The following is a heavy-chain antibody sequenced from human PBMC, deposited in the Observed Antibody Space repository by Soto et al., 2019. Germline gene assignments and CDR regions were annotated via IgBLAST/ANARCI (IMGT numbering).Heavy chain of an antibody. Sequence: GGSLRLSCAASGFTFSTYGMHWVRQAPGKGLEWVAVISYDGLNKYYAGSVKGRFTISRDSSKNTLYLQMDSLRAADTAFYYWENDQGRYLSVFDSWGQGTLVTVSS. CDR3: ENDQGRYLSVFDS. J-gene: IGHJ4*02. V-gene: IGHV3-30*18. D-gene: IGHD1-26*01. CDR1: GFTFSTYG. CDR2: ISYDGLNK.